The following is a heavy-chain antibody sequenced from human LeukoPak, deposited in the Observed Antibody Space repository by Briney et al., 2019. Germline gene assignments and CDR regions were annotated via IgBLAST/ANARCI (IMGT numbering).Heavy chain of an antibody. J-gene: IGHJ3*02. CDR3: ARDPTTSQGSDAFDI. CDR2: ISYDGSNK. Sequence: PGGSLRLSCAASGFTFSSYGMHWVRQAPGKGLEWVAVISYDGSNKYYADSVKGRFTISRDNSKNTLYLQMNSLRAEDTAVYYCARDPTTSQGSDAFDIWGQGTRVTVSS. D-gene: IGHD1-1*01. CDR1: GFTFSSYG. V-gene: IGHV3-30*03.